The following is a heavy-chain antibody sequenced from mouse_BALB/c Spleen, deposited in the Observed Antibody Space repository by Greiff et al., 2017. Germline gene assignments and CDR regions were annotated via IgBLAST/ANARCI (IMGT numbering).Heavy chain of an antibody. V-gene: IGHV5-9-4*01. D-gene: IGHD2-1*01. Sequence: EVQLVESGGGLVKPGGSLKLSCAASGFTFSSYAMSWVRQSPEKRLEWVAEISSGGSYTYYPDTVTGRFTISRDNAKNTLYLEMSSLRSEDTAMYYCARGGDYYGNFDYWGQGTTLTVSS. CDR1: GFTFSSYA. J-gene: IGHJ2*01. CDR3: ARGGDYYGNFDY. CDR2: ISSGGSYT.